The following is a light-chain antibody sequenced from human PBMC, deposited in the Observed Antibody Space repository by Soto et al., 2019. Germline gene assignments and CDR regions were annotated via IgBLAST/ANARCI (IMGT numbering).Light chain of an antibody. Sequence: IVLTQSPGTVSLSPGERATLCCRSSQSVSSSSLAWYQQRPGQAPRLLIYGASNRATGIPYRFSGRGSGTDFTLTISRLEPEDFAVYYCQQHGISHITFGQGTRLEIK. CDR3: QQHGISHIT. CDR1: QSVSSSS. CDR2: GAS. J-gene: IGKJ5*01. V-gene: IGKV3-20*01.